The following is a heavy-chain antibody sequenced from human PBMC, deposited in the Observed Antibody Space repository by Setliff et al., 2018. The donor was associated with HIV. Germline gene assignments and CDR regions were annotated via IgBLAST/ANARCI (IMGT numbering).Heavy chain of an antibody. V-gene: IGHV5-51*01. D-gene: IGHD3-22*01. CDR1: GYSFPTYW. Sequence: PGASLKISCKGSGYSFPTYWIAWVRQMPGKGLEWMGVIYPDESDGRYSPSFRGQVTISADKSINTAYLQWSSLKASDTAMYYCARVDMGYYYDSSGYSHFDHWGQGTLVTVSS. CDR2: IYPDESDG. J-gene: IGHJ4*02. CDR3: ARVDMGYYYDSSGYSHFDH.